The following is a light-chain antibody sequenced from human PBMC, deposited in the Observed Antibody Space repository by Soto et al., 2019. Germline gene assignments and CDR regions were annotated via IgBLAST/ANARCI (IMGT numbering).Light chain of an antibody. V-gene: IGKV3-11*01. J-gene: IGKJ2*01. CDR2: EAS. CDR1: QSVNNY. Sequence: EIVLTQSPATLSLSPGERATLSCRASQSVNNYLAWYQQKPGQAPRLLIYEASNRATGIPARFSGSGSGTDFTLTISSLEPEDFAVYYCHQRSNWPPVTFGQGTKLEIK. CDR3: HQRSNWPPVT.